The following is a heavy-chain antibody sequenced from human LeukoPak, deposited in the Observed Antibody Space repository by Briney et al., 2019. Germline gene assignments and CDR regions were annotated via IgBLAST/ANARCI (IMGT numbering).Heavy chain of an antibody. CDR1: GFTFSSYS. D-gene: IGHD1-26*01. J-gene: IGHJ4*02. CDR3: ARDVGKNFDY. V-gene: IGHV3-21*01. Sequence: GGSLRLSCAASGFTFSSYSLNWVRQSPGKGLEWVASISISSGNINYADSVKGRFSISSDNAKDSLYLQMNSLRAEDMAVYYCARDVGKNFDYWGQGALVTVSS. CDR2: ISISSGNI.